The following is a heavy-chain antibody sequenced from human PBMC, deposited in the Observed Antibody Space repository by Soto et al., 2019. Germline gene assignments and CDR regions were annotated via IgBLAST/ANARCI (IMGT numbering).Heavy chain of an antibody. V-gene: IGHV1-18*01. CDR2: ISAYNGNT. Sequence: ASVKVSCKASGYTFTGYGISWVRQAPGQGLEWMGWISAYNGNTNYAQKLQGRVTMTTDTSTSTAYMELRSLRSDDTAVYYCARDSSGWYKGYNWFDPWGQGTLVTVSS. D-gene: IGHD6-19*01. CDR3: ARDSSGWYKGYNWFDP. J-gene: IGHJ5*02. CDR1: GYTFTGYG.